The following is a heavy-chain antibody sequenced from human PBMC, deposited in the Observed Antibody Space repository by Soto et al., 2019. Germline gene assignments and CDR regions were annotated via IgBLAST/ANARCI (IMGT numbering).Heavy chain of an antibody. J-gene: IGHJ6*02. D-gene: IGHD6-19*01. V-gene: IGHV3-72*01. CDR1: GLIFSDYH. Sequence: EVQLVESGGGLVQPGGSLRLSCAASGLIFSDYHMDWVRQARGKGLEWVGRIRRKANSYTTEYAASVKGRFTISRDDSKNSLYLQMNSPKTEDTAVYYCAMLGGWSGGSNDMDVWGQGTTVTVSS. CDR3: AMLGGWSGGSNDMDV. CDR2: IRRKANSYTT.